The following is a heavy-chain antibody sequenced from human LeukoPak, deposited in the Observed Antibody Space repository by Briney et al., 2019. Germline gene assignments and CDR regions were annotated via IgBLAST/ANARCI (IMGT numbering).Heavy chain of an antibody. CDR1: GGSISSGSYY. CDR2: IHTSGST. CDR3: ARGDRLSKYSNYGRYYMDV. D-gene: IGHD4-11*01. Sequence: PSETLSLTCTVSGGSISSGSYYWSWIRQPAGKGLEWIGRIHTSGSTNYNPSLKSRVTISVDTSKNQFSLKLSSVTAADTAVYYCARGDRLSKYSNYGRYYMDVWGKGTTVTVSS. V-gene: IGHV4-61*02. J-gene: IGHJ6*03.